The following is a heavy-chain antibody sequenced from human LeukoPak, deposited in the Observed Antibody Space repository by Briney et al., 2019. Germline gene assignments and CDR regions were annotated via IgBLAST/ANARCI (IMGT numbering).Heavy chain of an antibody. J-gene: IGHJ4*02. Sequence: SETPSLTCTVSGGSISSYYWSWIRQPPGKGLEWIGYIYYSGSANYNPSLKSRVTISVDTSKNQFSLKLSSVTAADTAVYYCARRGSAAGNFDYWGQGTLVTVSS. V-gene: IGHV4-59*08. D-gene: IGHD6-13*01. CDR2: IYYSGSA. CDR1: GGSISSYY. CDR3: ARRGSAAGNFDY.